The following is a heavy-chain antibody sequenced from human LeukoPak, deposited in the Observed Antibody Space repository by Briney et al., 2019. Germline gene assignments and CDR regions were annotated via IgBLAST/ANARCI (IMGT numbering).Heavy chain of an antibody. J-gene: IGHJ4*02. CDR3: VTVWGSYRDRKAYFDY. V-gene: IGHV3-48*02. CDR1: GFTFSSYS. Sequence: PGGSLRLSCAASGFTFSSYSMNWVRQAPGKGVEWVSYISSSSSTIYYADSVKGRFTISRDNAKNSLYLQMNSLRDEDTAVYYCVTVWGSYRDRKAYFDYWGQGTLVTVSS. D-gene: IGHD3-16*02. CDR2: ISSSSSTI.